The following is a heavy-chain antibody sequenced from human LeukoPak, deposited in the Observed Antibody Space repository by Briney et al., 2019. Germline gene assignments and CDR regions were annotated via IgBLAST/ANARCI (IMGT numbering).Heavy chain of an antibody. Sequence: SQTLSLTCTVSGGSISSGTYYWSWIRQPAGKGLEWIGRIYTSGSTNYNPSLKSRLSISVDTSKNQFSLKLSSVTAADSAVYYCARCSLAFCSSTGCYSNAMDVWGQGTTVTVSS. CDR3: ARCSLAFCSSTGCYSNAMDV. CDR2: IYTSGST. J-gene: IGHJ6*02. V-gene: IGHV4-61*02. CDR1: GGSISSGTYY. D-gene: IGHD2-2*01.